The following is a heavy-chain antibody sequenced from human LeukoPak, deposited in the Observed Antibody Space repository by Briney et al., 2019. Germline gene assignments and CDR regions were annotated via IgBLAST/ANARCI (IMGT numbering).Heavy chain of an antibody. D-gene: IGHD3-22*01. CDR3: ARGGGSITMTH. J-gene: IGHJ4*02. CDR2: ISGSRRTI. CDR1: GFTFNSYE. V-gene: IGHV3-48*03. Sequence: GGSLRLSCAASGFTFNSYEMILVRQAPGKGLEWVSSISGSRRTIYIADSVKGRFNISRDSAKNSLYPHMNTLRVEDTALYYCARGGGSITMTHWGQGTLVTVSS.